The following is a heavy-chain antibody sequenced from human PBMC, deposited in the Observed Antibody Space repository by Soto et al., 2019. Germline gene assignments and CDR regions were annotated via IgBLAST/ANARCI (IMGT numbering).Heavy chain of an antibody. J-gene: IGHJ4*02. D-gene: IGHD2-15*01. CDR2: MSYDGNSK. Sequence: QVQLVESGGGVVQPGRSLRLSCAASGFTFSSYSMHWVRQAPGKGLEWVAAMSYDGNSKYFADSVKVRFTISRDNSKKTLSLQMNSLGAEDSAVYYCARSRTVRDQDDFDLWGQGTLVSVSS. CDR1: GFTFSSYS. V-gene: IGHV3-30-3*01. CDR3: ARSRTVRDQDDFDL.